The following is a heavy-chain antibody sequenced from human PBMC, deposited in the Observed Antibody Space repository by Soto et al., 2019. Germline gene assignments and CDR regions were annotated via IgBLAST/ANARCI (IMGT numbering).Heavy chain of an antibody. Sequence: SVKVSCKASGGTFSSYAISWVRQAPGQGLEWMGGIIPIFGTANYAQKFQGRVTITADKSTSTAYMELSSLRSEDTAVYYCARAPVVPAAMRYYYYGMDVCGQGTTVTVSS. D-gene: IGHD2-2*01. V-gene: IGHV1-69*06. CDR2: IIPIFGTA. CDR1: GGTFSSYA. J-gene: IGHJ6*02. CDR3: ARAPVVPAAMRYYYYGMDV.